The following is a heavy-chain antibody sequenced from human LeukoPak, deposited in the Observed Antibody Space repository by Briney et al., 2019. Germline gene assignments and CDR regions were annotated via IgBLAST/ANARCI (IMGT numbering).Heavy chain of an antibody. J-gene: IGHJ4*02. D-gene: IGHD3/OR15-3a*01. CDR3: SRLFLDCIAHDY. CDR1: GGSIGDTNYY. V-gene: IGHV4-39*01. Sequence: SETLSLTCTVSGGSIGDTNYYWGWFRQPPGQGLDWIGSIFYSGSTFYNPSFQSPITISVDTSKNQFSLKLGSVTAADTSVYSCSRLFLDCIAHDYWGGGSLVTVSS. CDR2: IFYSGST.